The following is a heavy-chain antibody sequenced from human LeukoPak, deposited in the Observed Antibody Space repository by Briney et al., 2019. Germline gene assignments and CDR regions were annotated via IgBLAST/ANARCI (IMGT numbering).Heavy chain of an antibody. J-gene: IGHJ4*02. D-gene: IGHD6-6*01. V-gene: IGHV3-21*01. CDR2: ISSSSSYI. CDR1: GFTFSSYV. Sequence: SGGSLRLSCVASGFTFSSYVMSWVRQAPGKGVEWVSSISSSSSYIYYADSVKGRFTISRDNAKNSLYLQMNSLRAEDTAVYYCARDLVGSSSAGDYWGQGTLVTVSS. CDR3: ARDLVGSSSAGDY.